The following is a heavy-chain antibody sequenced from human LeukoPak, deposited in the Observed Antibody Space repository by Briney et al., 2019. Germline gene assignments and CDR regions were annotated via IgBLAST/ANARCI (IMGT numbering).Heavy chain of an antibody. CDR1: GYTLTELS. V-gene: IGHV1-69*06. Sequence: ASVKVSCKVSGYTLTELSMHWVRQAPGKGLEWMGGIIPIFGTANYAQKFQGRVTITADKSTSTAYMELSSLRSEDTAVYYCARVKDGYNSADYWGQGTLVTVSS. D-gene: IGHD5-24*01. CDR2: IIPIFGTA. J-gene: IGHJ4*02. CDR3: ARVKDGYNSADY.